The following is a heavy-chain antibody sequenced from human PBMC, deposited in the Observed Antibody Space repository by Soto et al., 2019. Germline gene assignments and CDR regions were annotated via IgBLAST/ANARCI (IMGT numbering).Heavy chain of an antibody. D-gene: IGHD3-22*01. Sequence: EVQLVESGGGLVQPGRSLRLSCAASGFTFDDYAMHWVRQDPGKGLEWVSGISRNSESIGYADSVKGRFTISRDNAKNSLYLQMNSLRAEDTAFYYCATYYYDSSDYGFFDNWGQGTLVTVSS. CDR1: GFTFDDYA. CDR3: ATYYYDSSDYGFFDN. V-gene: IGHV3-9*01. CDR2: ISRNSESI. J-gene: IGHJ4*02.